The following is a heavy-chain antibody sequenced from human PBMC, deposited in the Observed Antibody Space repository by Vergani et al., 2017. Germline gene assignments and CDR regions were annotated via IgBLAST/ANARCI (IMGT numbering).Heavy chain of an antibody. CDR2: ISYDGSNK. D-gene: IGHD3-3*01. Sequence: VQLVESGGGLVKPGGSLRLSCAASGFTFSSYGMHWVRQAPGKGLEWVAVISYDGSNKYYADSVKGRFTISRDNSKNTLYLQMNSLRAEDTAVYYCAKVLAYYDFWSGYDYWGQGTLVTVSS. CDR3: AKVLAYYDFWSGYDY. V-gene: IGHV3-30*18. CDR1: GFTFSSYG. J-gene: IGHJ4*02.